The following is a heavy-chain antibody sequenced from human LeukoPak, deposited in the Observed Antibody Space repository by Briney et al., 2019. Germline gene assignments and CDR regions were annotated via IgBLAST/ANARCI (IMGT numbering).Heavy chain of an antibody. CDR2: ISSSSYI. V-gene: IGHV3-21*01. J-gene: IGHJ4*02. Sequence: KSGGSLRLSCAASGFTFSSYSMNWVRQAPGKGLEWVSSISSSSYIYYADSVKGRFTISRDNAKNSLYLQMNSLRAEDTAVYYCARGRPYYDILTGYYRELDYWGQGTLVTVSS. CDR1: GFTFSSYS. D-gene: IGHD3-9*01. CDR3: ARGRPYYDILTGYYRELDY.